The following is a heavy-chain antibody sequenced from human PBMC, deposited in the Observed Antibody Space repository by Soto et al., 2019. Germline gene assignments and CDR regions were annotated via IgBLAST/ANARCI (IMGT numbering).Heavy chain of an antibody. J-gene: IGHJ5*02. CDR3: ARGGWNIVVVPAAPPNWFDP. CDR2: INHSGST. CDR1: GGSFSGYY. Sequence: SETLSLTCAVYGGSFSGYYWIWIRQPPGKGLEWIGEINHSGSTNYNPSLKSRVTISVDTSKNQFSLKLSSVTAADTAVYYCARGGWNIVVVPAAPPNWFDPWGQGTLVTVSS. D-gene: IGHD2-2*01. V-gene: IGHV4-34*01.